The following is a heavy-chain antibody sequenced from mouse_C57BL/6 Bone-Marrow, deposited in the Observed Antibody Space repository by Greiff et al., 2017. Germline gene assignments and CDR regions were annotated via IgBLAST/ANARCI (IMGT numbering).Heavy chain of an antibody. D-gene: IGHD1-1*01. Sequence: QVQLQQSGAELVRPGASVTLSCKASGYTFTDYEMHWVKPTPVHGLEWIGAIDPETGGTAYNQKFKGKAILNADKSSSTAYMELRSLTSEDSAVYYYTRGRYYGSSPYYFDYWGQGTTLTVSS. CDR3: TRGRYYGSSPYYFDY. CDR2: IDPETGGT. J-gene: IGHJ2*01. V-gene: IGHV1-15*01. CDR1: GYTFTDYE.